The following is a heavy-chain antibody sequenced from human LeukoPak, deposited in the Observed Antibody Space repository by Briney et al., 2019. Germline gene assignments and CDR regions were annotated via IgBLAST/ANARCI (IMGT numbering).Heavy chain of an antibody. V-gene: IGHV1-18*01. J-gene: IGHJ4*02. CDR1: GYTFTNYD. CDR3: AREYSGSYYLGPNFDY. D-gene: IGHD1-26*01. Sequence: ASVKVSCKASGYTFTNYDINWVRQAPGQGLEWMGWISAYNGNTNYAQKLQGRVTMTTDTSTSTAYMELRSLRSDDTAVYYCAREYSGSYYLGPNFDYWGQGTLVTVSS. CDR2: ISAYNGNT.